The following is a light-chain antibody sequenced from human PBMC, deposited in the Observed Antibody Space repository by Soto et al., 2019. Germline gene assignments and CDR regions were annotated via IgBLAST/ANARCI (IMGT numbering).Light chain of an antibody. J-gene: IGKJ5*01. CDR1: QSVNSN. CDR3: QQYSKWPIT. CDR2: GIS. V-gene: IGKV3-15*01. Sequence: EIVMTQSPGTLSLSPGETATLSCRASQSVNSNYLAWYQQKPGQAPRLLIYGISNRATDIPARFSGTGSGTEFTLTISSLQSEDFAVYYCQQYSKWPITFGQGTRLEIK.